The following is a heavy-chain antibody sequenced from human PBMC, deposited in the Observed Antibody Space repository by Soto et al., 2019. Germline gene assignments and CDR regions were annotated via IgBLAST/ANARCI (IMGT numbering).Heavy chain of an antibody. CDR2: INPSGGST. CDR3: GSDDRYGGDLEGP. D-gene: IGHD4-17*01. Sequence: ASVKVSCNASGYTFTSYYMHWVRQPPGQGLEWMGIINPSGGSTSYAQKFQGRVTMTRDTSTSTVYMELSSLRSEDTAVYYCGSDDRYGGDLEGPSGQGTVSTFSP. CDR1: GYTFTSYY. J-gene: IGHJ5*02. V-gene: IGHV1-46*01.